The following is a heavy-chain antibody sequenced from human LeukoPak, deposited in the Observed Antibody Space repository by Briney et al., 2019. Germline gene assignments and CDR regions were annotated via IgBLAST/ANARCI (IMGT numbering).Heavy chain of an antibody. Sequence: ASVKVSCKASGGTFSSYAISWVRQAPGQGLEWIGGIIPIFGTANYAQKFQGRVTITADESTSTAYMELSSLRSEDTAVYYCAGGYCSGGSCYRPSLGHGMDVWGQGTTVTVSS. D-gene: IGHD2-15*01. J-gene: IGHJ6*02. CDR2: IIPIFGTA. CDR3: AGGYCSGGSCYRPSLGHGMDV. V-gene: IGHV1-69*01. CDR1: GGTFSSYA.